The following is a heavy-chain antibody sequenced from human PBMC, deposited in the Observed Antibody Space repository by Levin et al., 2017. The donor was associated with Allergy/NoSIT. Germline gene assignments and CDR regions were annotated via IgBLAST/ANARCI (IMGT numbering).Heavy chain of an antibody. D-gene: IGHD1-26*01. CDR3: ARNKPGIVGSSEPFDI. CDR1: GGTDSTAG. Sequence: AASVKVSCKASGGTDSTAGITWVRQAPGQGLEWMGEIVPFYGRATYSQKFRDRVTITAHPSTSTVYMDLSSLRSEDTAMYYCARNKPGIVGSSEPFDIWGQGTMVTVSA. V-gene: IGHV1-69*13. CDR2: IVPFYGRA. J-gene: IGHJ3*02.